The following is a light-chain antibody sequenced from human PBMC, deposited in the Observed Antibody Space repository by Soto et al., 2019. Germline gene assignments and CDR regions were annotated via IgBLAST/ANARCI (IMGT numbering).Light chain of an antibody. CDR1: SSDDGSYNF. CDR3: CSYAGPSTI. J-gene: IGLJ2*01. Sequence: QSALTQPASVSGSPGQSITISCTGTSSDDGSYNFVSWFQQHPGKVPKLIIYEGTERPSGVSNRFSASKSGNTASLTISGLQPEDEADYYCCSYAGPSTIFGGGTKLTVL. CDR2: EGT. V-gene: IGLV2-23*01.